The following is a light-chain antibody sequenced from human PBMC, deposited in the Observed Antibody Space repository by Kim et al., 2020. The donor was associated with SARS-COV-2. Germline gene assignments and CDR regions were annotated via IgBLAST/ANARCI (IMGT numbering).Light chain of an antibody. CDR1: RSDIGSYDL. CDR2: DVN. V-gene: IGLV2-23*02. Sequence: GQSITISCTGSRSDIGSYDLVSWYQQYPGKAPKLMIYDVNKRPSDVSYRFSGSKSGNTASLTIFRLQTEDEADYYCCSYAETNIVVFGGGTQLTVL. CDR3: CSYAETNIVV. J-gene: IGLJ3*02.